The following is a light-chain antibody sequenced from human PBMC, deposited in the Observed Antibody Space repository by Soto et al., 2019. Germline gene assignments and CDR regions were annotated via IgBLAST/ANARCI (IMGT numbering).Light chain of an antibody. CDR3: QLRSSWPPYP. V-gene: IGKV3-11*01. Sequence: EFVLTQSPATLSLSPGEGASLSCWASQSVGTYMAWYQHKPGQPPRLLIYDASKRATGIPARFSGSVSGTNFTFSISSLEPADFALYFCQLRSSWPPYPFAQGTKVEMK. CDR1: QSVGTY. CDR2: DAS. J-gene: IGKJ2*01.